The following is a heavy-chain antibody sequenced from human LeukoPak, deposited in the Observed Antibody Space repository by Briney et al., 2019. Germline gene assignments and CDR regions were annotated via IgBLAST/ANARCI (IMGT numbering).Heavy chain of an antibody. J-gene: IGHJ5*02. V-gene: IGHV3-30*04. CDR1: GFTFSSYA. D-gene: IGHD2/OR15-2a*01. CDR2: ISYDGSNK. Sequence: GGSLRLSCAASGFTFSSYAMHWVRQAPGKGLGWVAVISYDGSNKYYADSVKGRFTISSDNSKNTLYLQMNSLRAEDTAVYYCAKAFSRSGPVWFDPWGQGTLVTVSS. CDR3: AKAFSRSGPVWFDP.